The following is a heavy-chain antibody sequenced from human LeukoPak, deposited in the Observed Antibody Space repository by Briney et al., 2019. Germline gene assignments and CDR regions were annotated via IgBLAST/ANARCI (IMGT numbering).Heavy chain of an antibody. Sequence: GGSLRLSCAASGFSFNTYWMTWVRQAPGKGLEWVANIKQDGSEKDYVDSVKGRFTISRDNGKNSLYLEMNSLRGDDTAVYYCARVRGDRDILTGYFKLYFDYWGQGTLVTVSS. V-gene: IGHV3-7*04. J-gene: IGHJ4*02. CDR3: ARVRGDRDILTGYFKLYFDY. CDR2: IKQDGSEK. CDR1: GFSFNTYW. D-gene: IGHD3-9*01.